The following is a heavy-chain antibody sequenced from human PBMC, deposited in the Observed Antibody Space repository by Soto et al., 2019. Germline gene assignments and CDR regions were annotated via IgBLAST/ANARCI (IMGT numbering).Heavy chain of an antibody. V-gene: IGHV1-69*02. CDR2: IIPILGIA. D-gene: IGHD2-2*02. J-gene: IGHJ4*02. CDR3: AMEFCSSTSCYRDY. Sequence: QVQLVQSGAEVKKPGSSVKVSCKASGGTFSSYTISWVRQAPGQGLEWMGRIIPILGIANYAQKFQGRVTLXAXNXXSTAYLELSGLRSEDTAVYYCAMEFCSSTSCYRDYWGQGTLVTVSS. CDR1: GGTFSSYT.